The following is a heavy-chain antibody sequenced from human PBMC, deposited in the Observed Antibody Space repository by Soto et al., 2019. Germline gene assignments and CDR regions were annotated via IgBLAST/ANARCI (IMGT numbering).Heavy chain of an antibody. Sequence: GASVTVSFKASGYTFTSYAMHWVRQAPGQRLEWMGWINAGNGNTEYSQKFQGRVTITRDTSASTAYMELSSLRSEDTAVYYCARDIVVVPAAIISSRSYYYYYGMDVWGQGTTVTVSS. J-gene: IGHJ6*02. D-gene: IGHD2-2*01. CDR2: INAGNGNT. V-gene: IGHV1-3*01. CDR1: GYTFTSYA. CDR3: ARDIVVVPAAIISSRSYYYYYGMDV.